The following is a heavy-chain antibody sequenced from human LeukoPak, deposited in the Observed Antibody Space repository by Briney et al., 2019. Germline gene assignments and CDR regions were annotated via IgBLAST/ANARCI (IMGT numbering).Heavy chain of an antibody. CDR1: GYSISSGYY. V-gene: IGHV4-38-2*02. J-gene: IGHJ5*02. D-gene: IGHD6-6*01. CDR2: IYHSGST. Sequence: PSETLSLTCTVSGYSISSGYYWGWIRQPPGKGLEWIGSIYHSGSTYYNPSLKSRVTISVDTSKNQFSLKLSSVTAADTAVYYCARGAAARPVWFDPWGQGTLVTVSS. CDR3: ARGAAARPVWFDP.